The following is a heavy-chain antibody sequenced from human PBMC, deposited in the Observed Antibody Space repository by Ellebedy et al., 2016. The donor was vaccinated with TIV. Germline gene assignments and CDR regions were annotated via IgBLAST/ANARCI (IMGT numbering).Heavy chain of an antibody. CDR3: ARAGAGSYIDAMDV. D-gene: IGHD3-9*01. J-gene: IGHJ6*02. Sequence: GGSLRLXXAASGFSFSDSFMIWIRQAPGKGLEWVGYISGSSRSIHYGDSVKGRFTISRGNAKNSLYLQMNSLRADDTAIYYCARAGAGSYIDAMDVWGQGTTVTVSS. V-gene: IGHV3-11*01. CDR2: ISGSSRSI. CDR1: GFSFSDSF.